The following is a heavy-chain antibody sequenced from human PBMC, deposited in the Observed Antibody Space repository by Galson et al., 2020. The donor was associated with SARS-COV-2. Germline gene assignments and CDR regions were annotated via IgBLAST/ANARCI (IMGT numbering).Heavy chain of an antibody. CDR3: ASSFGELFNWFDP. Sequence: ASETLSLTCAVSGGSISSGGYSWSWIRQPPGKGLEWIGYIYHSGSTYYNPSLKSRVTISVDRSKNQFSLKLSSVTAADTAVYYCASSFGELFNWFDPWGQGTLVTVSS. D-gene: IGHD3-10*01. CDR2: IYHSGST. J-gene: IGHJ5*02. CDR1: GGSISSGGYS. V-gene: IGHV4-30-2*01.